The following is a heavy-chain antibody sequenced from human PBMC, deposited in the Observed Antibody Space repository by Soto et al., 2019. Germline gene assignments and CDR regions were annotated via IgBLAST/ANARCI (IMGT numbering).Heavy chain of an antibody. Sequence: SETLSLTCAVYGGSFSGYYWSWIRQPPGKGLEWIGEINHSGSTNYNPSLKSRVTISVDTSKNQFSLKLSSVTAADTAVYYCARGSLSYCSSTSCSRNYYYYYMDVWGKGTTVTVSS. CDR2: INHSGST. V-gene: IGHV4-34*01. D-gene: IGHD2-2*01. CDR3: ARGSLSYCSSTSCSRNYYYYYMDV. CDR1: GGSFSGYY. J-gene: IGHJ6*03.